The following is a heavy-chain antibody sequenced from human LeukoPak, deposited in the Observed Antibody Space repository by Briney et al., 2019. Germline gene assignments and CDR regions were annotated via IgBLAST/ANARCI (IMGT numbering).Heavy chain of an antibody. CDR1: GFTFITYC. V-gene: IGHV3-7*01. CDR2: IKHDGSEK. J-gene: IGHJ6*02. D-gene: IGHD2-15*01. Sequence: GGSLRLSCAASGFTFITYCMSWVRQAPGKGLEWVANIKHDGSEKYYVDSVKGRFTISRDNAKNSLYLQMNSLRAEDTAVYYCAKELPSGCSGGTCYSNYYYGMDVWGQGTTVTVSS. CDR3: AKELPSGCSGGTCYSNYYYGMDV.